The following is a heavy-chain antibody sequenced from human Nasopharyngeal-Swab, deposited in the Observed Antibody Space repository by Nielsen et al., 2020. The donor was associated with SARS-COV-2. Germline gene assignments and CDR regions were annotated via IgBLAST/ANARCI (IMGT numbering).Heavy chain of an antibody. CDR2: IHGDGDRA. D-gene: IGHD1-1*01. J-gene: IGHJ3*02. CDR1: GFTPDYN. V-gene: IGHV3-43*01. Sequence: GESLKISCAVSGFTPDYNMHWVRQAPGKGLEWVSLIHGDGDRASYADSVRGRFIVSRDNSKSSVYLQMHSLRNEDTAFYYCVKDRSDYCSTTTCWSDGFDTWGQGTMVTVSS. CDR3: VKDRSDYCSTTTCWSDGFDT.